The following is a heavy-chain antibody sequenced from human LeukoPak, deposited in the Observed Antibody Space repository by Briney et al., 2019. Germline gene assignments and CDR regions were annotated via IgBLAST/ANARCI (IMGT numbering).Heavy chain of an antibody. Sequence: ASVKVSCKASGYSFSSYRINWVRQAPGQGLEWMGWISAHSGNTNYAQKLQGRVTMTTDTSTSTVYMELRSLRPDDTAVYYCAREDYGDYPFDHWGQGTLVTVSS. CDR1: GYSFSSYR. CDR2: ISAHSGNT. V-gene: IGHV1-18*01. D-gene: IGHD4-17*01. J-gene: IGHJ4*02. CDR3: AREDYGDYPFDH.